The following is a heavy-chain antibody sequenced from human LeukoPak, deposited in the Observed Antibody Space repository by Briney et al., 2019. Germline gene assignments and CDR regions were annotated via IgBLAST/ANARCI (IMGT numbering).Heavy chain of an antibody. CDR1: GFTFSSYD. CDR3: AKDKIFRYLDY. CDR2: ISGTGGRT. J-gene: IGHJ4*02. V-gene: IGHV3-23*01. Sequence: GGSLRLSCSASGFTFSSYDMSWVRQAPGKGLEWVSAISGTGGRTYYADSVKGRFTISRDNSKNTLYLQMNSLRDEDTAVYYCAKDKIFRYLDYWGQGALVTVTS. D-gene: IGHD2/OR15-2a*01.